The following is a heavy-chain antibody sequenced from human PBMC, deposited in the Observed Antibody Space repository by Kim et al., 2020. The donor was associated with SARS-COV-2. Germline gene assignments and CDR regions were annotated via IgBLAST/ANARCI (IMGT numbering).Heavy chain of an antibody. CDR3: ARDIRLLDRGATLDY. Sequence: GGSLRLSCAASGFTFSSYGMHWVRQAPGKGLEWVAVISYDGSNKYYADSVKGRFTISRDNSKNTLYLQMNSLRAEDTAVYYCARDIRLLDRGATLDYWG. V-gene: IGHV3-33*05. CDR2: ISYDGSNK. CDR1: GFTFSSYG. J-gene: IGHJ4*01. D-gene: IGHD3-10*01.